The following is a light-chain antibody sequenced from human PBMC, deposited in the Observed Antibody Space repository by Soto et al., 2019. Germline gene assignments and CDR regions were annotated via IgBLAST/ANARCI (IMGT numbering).Light chain of an antibody. V-gene: IGKV1-39*01. J-gene: IGKJ5*01. CDR1: QSIGKH. CDR3: QQGDSSPAT. Sequence: DIQMTQSPSVLSASVGDRVTITCRASQSIGKHLNWYQQKPGKAPKFLIYGASTLQSGVPSRFTGSGSGTDFTLTVNSLQAEDFATYYCQQGDSSPATFGQGTRLEI. CDR2: GAS.